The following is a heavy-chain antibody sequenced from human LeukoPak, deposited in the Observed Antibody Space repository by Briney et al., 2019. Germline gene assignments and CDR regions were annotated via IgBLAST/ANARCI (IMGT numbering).Heavy chain of an antibody. D-gene: IGHD5-18*01. Sequence: PSETLSLTCTVSGGSISSSSYYWGWIRQPPGKGLEWIGSIYYSGSTYYHPSLKSRVTISVDTSKNQFSLKPSSVTAADTAVYYCARHDPGGGSYAYYYYMDVWGKGTTVTVSS. CDR3: ARHDPGGGSYAYYYYMDV. CDR1: GGSISSSSYY. CDR2: IYYSGST. V-gene: IGHV4-39*01. J-gene: IGHJ6*03.